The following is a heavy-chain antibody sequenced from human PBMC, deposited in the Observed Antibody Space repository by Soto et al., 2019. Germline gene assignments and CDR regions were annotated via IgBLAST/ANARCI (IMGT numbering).Heavy chain of an antibody. CDR2: IHYSGNT. Sequence: SETLSLTCSVSDDSTNKLYWSWIRQAPGKGLEWIGYIHYSGNTKYNPSLKSRVTISADTSKNQFSLKLTSVTAADTAVYYCARGHYDFWSGYFATIDYWGQGTLVTV. J-gene: IGHJ4*02. V-gene: IGHV4-59*08. CDR1: DDSTNKLY. CDR3: ARGHYDFWSGYFATIDY. D-gene: IGHD3-3*01.